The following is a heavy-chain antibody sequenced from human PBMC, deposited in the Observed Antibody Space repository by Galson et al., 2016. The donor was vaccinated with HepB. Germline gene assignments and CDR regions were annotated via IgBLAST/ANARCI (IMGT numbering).Heavy chain of an antibody. CDR2: ISGSGGTT. V-gene: IGHV3-23*01. CDR1: GFTFSNYA. Sequence: SLRLSCAGSGFTFSNYAVSWVRQAPGKGLEWVSGISGSGGTTYHADSVKGRFTISRDNSKKTLYLQMKSVRAEDTAVYYCAKDLQGLTVTTFDYWGQGTLVTVSS. D-gene: IGHD4-17*01. J-gene: IGHJ4*02. CDR3: AKDLQGLTVTTFDY.